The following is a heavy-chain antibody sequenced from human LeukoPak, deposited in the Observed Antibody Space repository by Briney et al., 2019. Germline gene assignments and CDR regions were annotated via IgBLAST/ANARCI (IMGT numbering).Heavy chain of an antibody. Sequence: GASVKVSCKASGYTFTSYAMHWVRQAPGQRLEWMGWISAYNGNTNYAQKLQGRVTMTTDTSTSTAYMELRSLRSDDTAVYYCARGISSGWYLLFTGVLDYWGQGTLVTVSS. V-gene: IGHV1-18*01. D-gene: IGHD6-19*01. CDR2: ISAYNGNT. CDR1: GYTFTSYA. CDR3: ARGISSGWYLLFTGVLDY. J-gene: IGHJ4*02.